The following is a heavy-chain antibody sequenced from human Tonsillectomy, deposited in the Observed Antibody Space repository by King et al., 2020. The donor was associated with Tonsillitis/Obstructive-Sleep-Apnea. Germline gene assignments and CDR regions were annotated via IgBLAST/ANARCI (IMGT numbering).Heavy chain of an antibody. CDR2: INPNSGGT. V-gene: IGHV1-2*02. Sequence: VQLVESGAEVKKPGASVKVSCKASGYTFTDYYIHWVRQAPGQGLEWMGWINPNSGGTNYVQNCQGRVTMTRDTSISTAYMEVSRLRSDDTAVYYCGCERYNGVLDVWGQGTAVTVSS. CDR1: GYTFTDYY. D-gene: IGHD2-8*01. CDR3: GCERYNGVLDV. J-gene: IGHJ6*01.